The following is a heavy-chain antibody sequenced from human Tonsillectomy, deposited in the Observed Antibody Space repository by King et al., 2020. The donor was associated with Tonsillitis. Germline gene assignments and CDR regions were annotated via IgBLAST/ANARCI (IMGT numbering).Heavy chain of an antibody. CDR2: IHYSGNT. Sequence: VQLQESGPGLVKSSETLSLTCTVSGGSISRSSYYWGWIRQPPGKGLEWVGSIHYSGNTYYNPSLKSRVTISADTSKNRIYLKLRSVTAADTAVYYCARHVGNWYFDLWGRGTLVPVSS. V-gene: IGHV4-39*07. CDR1: GGSISRSSYY. D-gene: IGHD1-26*01. CDR3: ARHVGNWYFDL. J-gene: IGHJ2*01.